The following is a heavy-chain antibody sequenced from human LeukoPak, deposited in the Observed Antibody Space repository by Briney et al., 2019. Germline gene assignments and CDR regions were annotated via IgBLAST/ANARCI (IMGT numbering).Heavy chain of an antibody. V-gene: IGHV3-7*03. CDR3: ARRNAMDV. J-gene: IGHJ6*02. CDR2: INRDGSER. Sequence: SGGSLRPSCAASGFTFSNYWMTWVRQAPGKGLEWVANINRDGSERYYVDSVKGRFTISRDDAKSSLYLQMNSLRAEDTAVYCCARRNAMDVWGQGTTVIVFS. CDR1: GFTFSNYW.